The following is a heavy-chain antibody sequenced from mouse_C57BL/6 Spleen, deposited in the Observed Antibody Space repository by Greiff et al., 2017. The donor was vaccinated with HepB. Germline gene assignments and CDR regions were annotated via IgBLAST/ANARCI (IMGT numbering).Heavy chain of an antibody. CDR2: INPSSGYT. V-gene: IGHV1-4*01. J-gene: IGHJ2*01. D-gene: IGHD1-1*01. Sequence: QVQLQQSGAELARPGASVKMSCKASGYTFTSYTMHWVNQRPGQGLEWIGYINPSSGYTKYTQKFKDKATLTADKSSSTAYMQLSSLTSEDSAFYYCAPLITTVGALDYWGQGTTLTVSS. CDR1: GYTFTSYT. CDR3: APLITTVGALDY.